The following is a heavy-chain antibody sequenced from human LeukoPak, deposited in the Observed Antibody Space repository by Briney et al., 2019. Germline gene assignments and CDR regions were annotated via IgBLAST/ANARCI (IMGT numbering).Heavy chain of an antibody. CDR2: ISGSGSSM. CDR3: ARGKRRFDY. CDR1: GFSFSESY. Sequence: GSLRLSCAASGFSFSESYMSWIRQTPGRGLEWVAYISGSGSSMYYADAVKGRFTISRDNARNSLYLYMSSLRADDTAVFHCARGKRRFDYWGQGTLVTVSS. J-gene: IGHJ4*02. V-gene: IGHV3-11*01.